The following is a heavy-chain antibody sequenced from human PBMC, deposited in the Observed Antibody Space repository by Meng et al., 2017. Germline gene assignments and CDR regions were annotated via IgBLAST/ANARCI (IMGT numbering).Heavy chain of an antibody. D-gene: IGHD4-17*01. J-gene: IGHJ4*02. CDR2: INHSGST. Sequence: GQLQQGAAGLLKPSETLSLTCAVYGGSFSGYYWSWIRQPPGKGLEWIGEINHSGSTNYNPSLKSRVTISVDTSKNQFSLKLSSVTAADTAVYYCARGSMFGATVTKIDYWGQGTLVTVSS. CDR1: GGSFSGYY. V-gene: IGHV4-34*01. CDR3: ARGSMFGATVTKIDY.